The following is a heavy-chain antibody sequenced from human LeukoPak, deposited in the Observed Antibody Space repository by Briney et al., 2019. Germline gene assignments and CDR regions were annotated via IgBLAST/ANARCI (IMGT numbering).Heavy chain of an antibody. CDR1: GFTFSSYA. CDR3: ARSGYSSGWYGGYYYYYGMDV. CDR2: ISYDGSNK. V-gene: IGHV3-30-3*01. D-gene: IGHD6-19*01. Sequence: GRSLRLSCAASGFTFSSYAMHWVRQAPGEGLEWVAVISYDGSNKYYADSVKGRFTISRDNSKNTLYLQMNSLRAEDTAVYYCARSGYSSGWYGGYYYYYGMDVWGQGTTVTVSS. J-gene: IGHJ6*02.